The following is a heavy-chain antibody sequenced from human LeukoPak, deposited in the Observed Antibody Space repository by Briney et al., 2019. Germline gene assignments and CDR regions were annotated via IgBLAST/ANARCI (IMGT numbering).Heavy chain of an antibody. J-gene: IGHJ6*04. Sequence: GGSLRLSCAASGFTFSSYWIHWVRQAPGKGLVWVSRINSDGSSTSYADSVKGRFTISRDNAKNSLYLQMNSLRAEDTAVYYCAELGITMIGGVWGKGTTVNISS. CDR1: GFTFSSYW. V-gene: IGHV3-74*01. CDR2: INSDGSST. D-gene: IGHD3-10*02. CDR3: AELGITMIGGV.